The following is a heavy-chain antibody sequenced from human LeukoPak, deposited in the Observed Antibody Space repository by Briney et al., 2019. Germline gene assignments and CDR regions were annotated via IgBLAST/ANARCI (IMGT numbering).Heavy chain of an antibody. D-gene: IGHD6-13*01. CDR2: IYPGDSDT. CDR1: GYSFTSYW. CDR3: ARRNREAGYSSNWYDY. Sequence: GESLKISCTGSGYSFTSYWIGWVRQMPGKGLEWMGIIYPGDSDTRYSPSFQGQVTISADKSTSTAYLQWSSLKASDTAMYYCARRNREAGYSSNWYDYWGQGTLVTVSS. V-gene: IGHV5-51*01. J-gene: IGHJ5*01.